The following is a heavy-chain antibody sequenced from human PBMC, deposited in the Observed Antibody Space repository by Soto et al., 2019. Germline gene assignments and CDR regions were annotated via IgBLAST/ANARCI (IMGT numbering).Heavy chain of an antibody. CDR3: ATGLLRYDILTGYAPFDY. CDR1: GYSFTGYS. D-gene: IGHD3-9*01. CDR2: IIPIFGTA. V-gene: IGHV1-69*13. Sequence: ASVKVSCKASGYSFTGYSMHWVRQAPGQGLEWMGGIIPIFGTANYAQKFQGRVTITADESTSTAYMELSSLRSEDTAVYYCATGLLRYDILTGYAPFDYWGQGTLVTVSS. J-gene: IGHJ4*02.